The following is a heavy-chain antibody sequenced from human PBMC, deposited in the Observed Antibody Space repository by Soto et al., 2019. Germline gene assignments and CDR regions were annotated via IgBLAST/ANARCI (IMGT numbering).Heavy chain of an antibody. CDR2: IKEDGSEK. J-gene: IGHJ4*02. Sequence: GGSLRLSCAASGFTFSSYWMSWVRQPPGKGLDWVANIKEDGSEKYYTDSVKGLFSISRDNAKNSLSLQMNSLRAEDSAVYYCARKPQFSSGGYHFDNWGQGTLVTVSS. CDR3: ARKPQFSSGGYHFDN. D-gene: IGHD6-19*01. V-gene: IGHV3-7*05. CDR1: GFTFSSYW.